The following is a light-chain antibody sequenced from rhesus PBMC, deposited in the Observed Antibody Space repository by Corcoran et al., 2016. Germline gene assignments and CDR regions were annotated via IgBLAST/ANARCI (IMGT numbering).Light chain of an antibody. CDR1: QGISTY. V-gene: IGKV1-43*02. CDR3: LQYNSDPHS. J-gene: IGKJ2*01. Sequence: DIQMTQSPSSLSASVGDRVTITCRASQGISTYLNWYQQKPGKAPKRMIYKASSLESGVPSRFSGSGSVTDFTLTISSLQPEDFATYYCLQYNSDPHSFGQGTKVEIK. CDR2: KAS.